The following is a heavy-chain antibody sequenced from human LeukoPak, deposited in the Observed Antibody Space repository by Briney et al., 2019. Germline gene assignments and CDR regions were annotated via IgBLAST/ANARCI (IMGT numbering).Heavy chain of an antibody. CDR1: GGSFSGYY. D-gene: IGHD3-10*01. V-gene: IGHV4-34*01. CDR3: ARGLRTVVRGVIKWFDP. J-gene: IGHJ5*02. Sequence: SETLSLTCAVYGGSFSGYYWSWIRQPPGKGLEWIGEINHSRSTKYNPSLKSRVTISVDTSKNQFSLKLSSVTAADTAVYYCARGLRTVVRGVIKWFDPWGQGTLVTVSS. CDR2: INHSRST.